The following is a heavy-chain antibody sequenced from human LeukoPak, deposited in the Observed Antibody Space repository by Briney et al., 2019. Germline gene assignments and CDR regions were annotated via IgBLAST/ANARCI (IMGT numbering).Heavy chain of an antibody. CDR1: GDSVTSTY. CDR2: VHHSESS. CDR3: ARESAGSLHDSTAPFHY. Sequence: PSETLSLTCSVSGDSVTSTYWSWIRQPPGKGLEWIAYVHHSESSNYNPSFRSRVIIPVDTSTNQFSLRLSSANATDTAIYYCARESAGSLHDSTAPFHYWAQGILVIVSS. D-gene: IGHD1-14*01. V-gene: IGHV4-59*02. J-gene: IGHJ4*02.